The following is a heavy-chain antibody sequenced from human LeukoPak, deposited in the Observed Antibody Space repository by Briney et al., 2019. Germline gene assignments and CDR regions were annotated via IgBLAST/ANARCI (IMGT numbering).Heavy chain of an antibody. V-gene: IGHV3-21*01. CDR3: ARESAVAALRWYYFDY. CDR2: ISSSSSYI. D-gene: IGHD6-19*01. J-gene: IGHJ4*02. CDR1: GFTFSSYG. Sequence: GGSLRLSCAASGFTFSSYGMHWVRQAPGKGLEWVSSISSSSSYIYYADSVKGRFTISRDNAKNSLYLQMNSLRAEDTAVYYCARESAVAALRWYYFDYWGQGTLVTVSS.